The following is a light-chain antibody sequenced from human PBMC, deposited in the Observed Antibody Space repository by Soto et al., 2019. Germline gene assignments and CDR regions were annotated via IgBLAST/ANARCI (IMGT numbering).Light chain of an antibody. CDR1: QSVANW. CDR3: QQYNNFPPP. Sequence: DVQMTQSPSSLSASVGDRVSITCRASQSVANWLAWYQQKPGKAPKSLIYETSTLQSGVPSRFSGSGSGTYFTLTINSLQPEDFATYYCQQYNNFPPPFGGGTKVELK. V-gene: IGKV1D-16*01. CDR2: ETS. J-gene: IGKJ4*01.